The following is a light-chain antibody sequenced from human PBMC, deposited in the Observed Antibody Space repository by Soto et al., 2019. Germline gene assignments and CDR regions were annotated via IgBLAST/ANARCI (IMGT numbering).Light chain of an antibody. CDR1: QSVSSN. Sequence: EIVMTQSPVTLSVSPGERATLSCRASQSVSSNLAWYQQKPGQAPRRLIYGTSTRATDIPARFSGSGSGTEFTLTISSLQSEDFAVYYCQQYNNHWTFGQGTKVEIQ. V-gene: IGKV3-15*01. CDR3: QQYNNHWT. J-gene: IGKJ1*01. CDR2: GTS.